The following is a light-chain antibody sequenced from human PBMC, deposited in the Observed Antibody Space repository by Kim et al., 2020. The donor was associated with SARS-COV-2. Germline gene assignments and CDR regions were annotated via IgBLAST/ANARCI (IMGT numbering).Light chain of an antibody. CDR3: QSYDSSLSGSV. V-gene: IGLV1-40*01. J-gene: IGLJ2*01. CDR1: SSNIGTGYD. Sequence: QRVTISCTGSSSNIGTGYDVHWYQQLPGTAPKLLIYANTNRPSGVPDRFSASKSGTSASLAITGLQAEDEADYYCQSYDSSLSGSVFGGGTQLTV. CDR2: ANT.